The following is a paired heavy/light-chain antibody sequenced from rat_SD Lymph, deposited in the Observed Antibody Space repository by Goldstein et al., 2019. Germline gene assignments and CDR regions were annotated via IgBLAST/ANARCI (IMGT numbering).Heavy chain of an antibody. CDR2: IYPGNGNT. D-gene: IGHD1-6*01. V-gene: IGHV1-28*01. Sequence: QVQLQQSGAELVKPGSSVKISCKASGYTFTSYDMHWIKQQPGNGLEWIGWIYPGNGNTKYNQKFNGKATLTADKSSSTAYMQLSSLTSEDSAVYFCARAVYTTDYYPWWYFDFWGPGTMVTVSS. J-gene: IGHJ1*01. CDR1: GYTFTSYD. CDR3: ARAVYTTDYYPWWYFDF.
Light chain of an antibody. CDR3: QQSRNDPWT. J-gene: IGKJ1*01. V-gene: IGKV3S5*01. CDR1: ESVRSS. Sequence: DIVLTQSPALAVSLGQRATISCRASESVRSSMHWYQQKSGQQPKLLIYGASNLASGVPARFSGSGSGTDFTFTIDPVEADDIATYYCQQSRNDPWTFGGGTKLELK. CDR2: GAS.